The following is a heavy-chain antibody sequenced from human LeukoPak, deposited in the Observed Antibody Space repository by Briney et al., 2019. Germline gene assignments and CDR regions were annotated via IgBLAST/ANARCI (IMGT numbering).Heavy chain of an antibody. CDR1: GGSVSSGSSY. V-gene: IGHV4-61*01. Sequence: SETLSLTCTVSGGSVSSGSSYWSWIRQPPGKGLEWIGYIYYSGSTNYNPSLRSRVTISVDTSKNQFSLKLRSVTAADTAVYYCARADLGRHFDYWGQGTLVTVSS. J-gene: IGHJ4*02. CDR3: ARADLGRHFDY. D-gene: IGHD1-26*01. CDR2: IYYSGST.